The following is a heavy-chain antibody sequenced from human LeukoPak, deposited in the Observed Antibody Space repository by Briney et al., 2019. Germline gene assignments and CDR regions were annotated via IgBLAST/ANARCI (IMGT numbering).Heavy chain of an antibody. CDR1: GGSISSYY. V-gene: IGHV4-59*01. CDR3: ARENSWGVVPAATFDP. CDR2: IYCSGST. J-gene: IGHJ5*02. Sequence: PSETLSLTCTVSGGSISSYYWSWIRQPPGKGLEWIGYIYCSGSTNYNPSLKSRVTISVDTSKNQFSLKLSSVTAADTAVYYCARENSWGVVPAATFDPWGQGTLVTVSS. D-gene: IGHD2-2*01.